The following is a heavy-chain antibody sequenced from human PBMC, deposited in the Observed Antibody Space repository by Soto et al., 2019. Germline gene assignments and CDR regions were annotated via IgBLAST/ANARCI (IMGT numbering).Heavy chain of an antibody. D-gene: IGHD3-9*01. J-gene: IGHJ4*02. V-gene: IGHV3-33*01. CDR1: GFTFSSYG. CDR3: ARDYYDILTGYYLAGFFDY. Sequence: GGSLRLSCAASGFTFSSYGMHWVRQAPGKGLEWVAVIWYDGSNKYYADSVKGRFTISRDNSKNTLYLQMNSLRAEDTAVYYCARDYYDILTGYYLAGFFDYWGQGTLVTVSS. CDR2: IWYDGSNK.